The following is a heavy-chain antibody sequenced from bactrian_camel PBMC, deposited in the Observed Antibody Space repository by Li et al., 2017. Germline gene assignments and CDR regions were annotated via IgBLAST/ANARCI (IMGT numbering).Heavy chain of an antibody. CDR2: IRGDGTT. Sequence: HVQLVESGGGSVQTGGSLRLSCAPSGLSVSDSSMAWFRQAPGKEREGVATIRGDGTTTYAESVKGRFTISEDKAKSSVVLQMNGLKPEDTATYFCAAHWRYSRCRQLTADFDHWGQGTQVTVS. D-gene: IGHD1*01. CDR1: GLSVSDSS. CDR3: AAHWRYSRCRQLTADFDH. V-gene: IGHV3S53*01. J-gene: IGHJ6*01.